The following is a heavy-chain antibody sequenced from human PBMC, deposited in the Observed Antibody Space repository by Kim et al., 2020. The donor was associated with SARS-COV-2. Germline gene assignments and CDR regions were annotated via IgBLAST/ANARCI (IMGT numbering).Heavy chain of an antibody. Sequence: SVKVRCTISRDNSKNTLYLQMNSLRAEDTAVYYCAKGGSGYYRPIDWFDPWGQGTLVTVSS. V-gene: IGHV3-23*01. J-gene: IGHJ5*02. D-gene: IGHD3-3*01. CDR3: AKGGSGYYRPIDWFDP.